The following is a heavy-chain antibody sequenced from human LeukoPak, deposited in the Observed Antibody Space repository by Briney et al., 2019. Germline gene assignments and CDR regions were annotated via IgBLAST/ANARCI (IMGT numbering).Heavy chain of an antibody. CDR3: ARDNYDSSGYYYSAPGIFDY. D-gene: IGHD3-22*01. CDR2: INHSGST. J-gene: IGHJ4*02. CDR1: GRSFSGYY. V-gene: IGHV4-34*01. Sequence: SETLSLTCAVYGRSFSGYYWTWIRQTPGKGLEWIGEINHSGSTNYNPSLKSRVTISVDTSKNQFSLKLSSVTAADTAVYYCARDNYDSSGYYYSAPGIFDYWGQGTLVTVSS.